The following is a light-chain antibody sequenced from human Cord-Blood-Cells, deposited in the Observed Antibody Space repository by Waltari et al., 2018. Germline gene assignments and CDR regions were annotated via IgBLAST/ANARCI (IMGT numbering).Light chain of an antibody. CDR1: SSDVGGYNY. J-gene: IGLJ3*02. V-gene: IGLV2-11*01. CDR2: DVS. CDR3: CSYAGSYTFEV. Sequence: QSALTQPRSVSGSPGQSVTISCPGTSSDVGGYNYVSWYQQPPGKAPKLMIYDVSKRPSGVPDRFSGSKSGNTASLTISGLQAEDEADYYCCSYAGSYTFEVFGGGTKLTVL.